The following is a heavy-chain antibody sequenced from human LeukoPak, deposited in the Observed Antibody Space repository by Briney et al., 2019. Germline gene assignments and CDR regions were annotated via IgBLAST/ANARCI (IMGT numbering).Heavy chain of an antibody. V-gene: IGHV4-34*01. D-gene: IGHD3-16*01. CDR2: INHDGNT. J-gene: IGHJ1*01. CDR3: ASPGSESYPYVWGSLEH. Sequence: SETLSLTCAVSGATFNDYHWGWIRQAPGKGLEWIGEINHDGNTNYNPTLGSRVTISVGTSKNQFYLRLKSVTAADTALYYCASPGSESYPYVWGSLEHWGQGTPVIVSS. CDR1: GATFNDYH.